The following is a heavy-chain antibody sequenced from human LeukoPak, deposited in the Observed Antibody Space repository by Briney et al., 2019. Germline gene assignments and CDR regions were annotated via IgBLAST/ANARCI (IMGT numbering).Heavy chain of an antibody. V-gene: IGHV3-9*01. Sequence: GRSLRLSCAASGFTFDDYAMHWVRQAPGKGLEGVSGISWNSGSIGYADSVKGRFTISRDNAKNSLYLQMYSLRAEDTALYYCAKASVVTERPNYYAYGMDVWGQGTTVTVSS. CDR2: ISWNSGSI. CDR1: GFTFDDYA. J-gene: IGHJ6*02. D-gene: IGHD3-22*01. CDR3: AKASVVTERPNYYAYGMDV.